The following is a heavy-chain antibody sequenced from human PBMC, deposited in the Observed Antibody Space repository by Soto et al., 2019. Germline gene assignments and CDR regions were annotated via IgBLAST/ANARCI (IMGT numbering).Heavy chain of an antibody. Sequence: QVQLVQSGAEVKKPGASVKVSCKASGYTFTSYGISWVRQAPGQGLEWMGWINPYNGNTQYADQFSGRVTVTADTSTTTSFMEVTSLTSDDTAVFYCARVGVGLAAPRVGPHWGPGTLVTVSS. V-gene: IGHV1-18*01. D-gene: IGHD6-13*01. J-gene: IGHJ4*02. CDR2: INPYNGNT. CDR3: ARVGVGLAAPRVGPH. CDR1: GYTFTSYG.